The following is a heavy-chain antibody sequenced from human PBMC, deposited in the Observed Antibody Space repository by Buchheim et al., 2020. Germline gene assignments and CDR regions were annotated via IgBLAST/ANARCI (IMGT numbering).Heavy chain of an antibody. J-gene: IGHJ6*02. CDR2: IWYDGSNK. Sequence: QVQLVESGGGVVQPGRSLRLSCAASGFTFSSYGMHWVRQAPGKGLEWVAGIWYDGSNKYYADSVKGRFTIYRDNSKNTMYLQMNSLRAEDTAVYYCARTNDFWSGDEYYYYGMDVWGQGTT. D-gene: IGHD3-3*01. CDR1: GFTFSSYG. V-gene: IGHV3-33*01. CDR3: ARTNDFWSGDEYYYYGMDV.